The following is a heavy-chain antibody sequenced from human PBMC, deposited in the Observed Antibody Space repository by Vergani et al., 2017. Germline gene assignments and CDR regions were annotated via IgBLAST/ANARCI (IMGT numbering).Heavy chain of an antibody. CDR2: LSASDRRT. CDR3: AKVGRSEVAGTFGAFDI. D-gene: IGHD6-19*01. J-gene: IGHJ3*02. V-gene: IGHV3-23*01. Sequence: EVQLLESGGDLVQPGGSLRLSCAASGFTFIMHAMSWVRQAPGKGLEWVSTLSASDRRTHYADSVKGRFTISRDNSKNTLFLHMNSLRPDDTAVYYCAKVGRSEVAGTFGAFDIWGQGTTVTVSS. CDR1: GFTFIMHA.